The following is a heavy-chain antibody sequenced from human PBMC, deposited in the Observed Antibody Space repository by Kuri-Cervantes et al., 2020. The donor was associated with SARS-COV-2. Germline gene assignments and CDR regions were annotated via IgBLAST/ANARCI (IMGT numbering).Heavy chain of an antibody. Sequence: SLKISCAASGFTFSSYEMNWVRQAPGKGLEWVSSVTWNSGDIDYADSVKGRFTISRDNAKSSLYLQMNSLRPEDTAFYYCAKESDRRAFDIWGQGTMVTVSS. J-gene: IGHJ3*02. CDR3: AKESDRRAFDI. CDR2: VTWNSGDI. CDR1: GFTFSSYE. D-gene: IGHD1-14*01. V-gene: IGHV3-9*01.